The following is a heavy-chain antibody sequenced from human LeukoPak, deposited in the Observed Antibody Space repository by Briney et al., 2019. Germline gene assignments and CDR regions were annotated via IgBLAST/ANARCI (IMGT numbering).Heavy chain of an antibody. Sequence: ASVKVSCKVSRYTLTELSMHWVRQAPGKGLEWMGGFDPEDGETIYAQKFQGRVTMTEDTSTDTAYMELSSLRSEDTAVYYCATVNGYCSGGSCYSRAFAIWGQGTMVTVSS. CDR1: RYTLTELS. CDR2: FDPEDGET. J-gene: IGHJ3*02. D-gene: IGHD2-15*01. CDR3: ATVNGYCSGGSCYSRAFAI. V-gene: IGHV1-24*01.